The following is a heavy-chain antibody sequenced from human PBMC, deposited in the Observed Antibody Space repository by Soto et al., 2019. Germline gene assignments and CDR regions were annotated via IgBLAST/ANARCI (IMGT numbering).Heavy chain of an antibody. CDR1: GGSFRDYY. CDR2: INHRGNT. J-gene: IGHJ4*02. CDR3: AREWLRNVDY. Sequence: QVQLQPWGAGLLKPSETLSLTCAVYGGSFRDYYWTWIRQPPGKGLEWIGEINHRGNTNYNPSLKSRVTMSVDTYKNQFSLELKSVIAADTAVYFCAREWLRNVDYWGQGILVTVSS. D-gene: IGHD5-12*01. V-gene: IGHV4-34*01.